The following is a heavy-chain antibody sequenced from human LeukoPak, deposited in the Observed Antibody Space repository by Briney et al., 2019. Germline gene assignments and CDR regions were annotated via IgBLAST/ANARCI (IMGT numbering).Heavy chain of an antibody. D-gene: IGHD2-15*01. J-gene: IGHJ6*02. Sequence: GGSLRLSCAASGFTFSSYSMNWVRQAPGKGLEWVSSISSSSSYIYYADSVKGRFTISRDNAKNSLYLQMNSLRAEDTAVYYCAKNLYCGGGSCYPSALGMDVWGQGTTVTVSS. CDR1: GFTFSSYS. CDR3: AKNLYCGGGSCYPSALGMDV. V-gene: IGHV3-21*04. CDR2: ISSSSSYI.